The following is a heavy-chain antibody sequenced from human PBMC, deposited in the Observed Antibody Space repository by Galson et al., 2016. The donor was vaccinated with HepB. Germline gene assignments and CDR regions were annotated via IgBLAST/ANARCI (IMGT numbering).Heavy chain of an antibody. D-gene: IGHD6-13*01. CDR3: VRDGSSTWSGYFHH. CDR1: GASISSDY. J-gene: IGHJ1*01. Sequence: ETLSLTCAVSGASISSDYCSWIRQSPGKGLEWVGYIHYRGTTNYNPSLKSRVTISVDRSKNQFSLKVNSVTAADTAVYYCVRDGSSTWSGYFHHWGQGTLVTVSS. CDR2: IHYRGTT. V-gene: IGHV4-59*12.